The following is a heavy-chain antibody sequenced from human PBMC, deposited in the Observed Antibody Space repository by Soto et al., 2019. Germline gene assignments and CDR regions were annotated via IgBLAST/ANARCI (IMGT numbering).Heavy chain of an antibody. D-gene: IGHD3-10*01. V-gene: IGHV4-59*08. CDR2: IYYSGST. J-gene: IGHJ4*02. CDR3: ARRRTYYYGSGSYSVYYFDY. CDR1: GGSISSYY. Sequence: PSETLSLTCTVSGGSISSYYWSWIRQPPGKGLEWIGYIYYSGSTNYNPSLKSRVTISVDTSKNQFSLKLSSVTAADTAVYYCARRRTYYYGSGSYSVYYFDYWGQGTLVTVSS.